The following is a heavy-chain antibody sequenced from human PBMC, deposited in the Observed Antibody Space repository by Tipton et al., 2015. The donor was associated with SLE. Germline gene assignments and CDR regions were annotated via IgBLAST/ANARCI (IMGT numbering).Heavy chain of an antibody. CDR1: AGSISSSPYY. CDR2: IYYSGST. CDR3: ARGLRSISDFWSSNWFDP. Sequence: TLSLTCTVSAGSISSSPYYWGWIRQPPGKGLEWIGTIYYSGSTYYNPSLKSRVTLSVDTSKSQFSLKLTSATAADTAVYFCARGLRSISDFWSSNWFDPWGQGTLVTVSS. D-gene: IGHD3-3*01. V-gene: IGHV4-39*07. J-gene: IGHJ5*02.